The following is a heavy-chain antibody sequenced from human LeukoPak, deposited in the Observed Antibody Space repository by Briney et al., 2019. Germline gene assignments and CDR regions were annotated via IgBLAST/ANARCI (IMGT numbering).Heavy chain of an antibody. D-gene: IGHD3-22*01. CDR1: GGTFSSYA. Sequence: GASVKVSCKASGGTFSSYAISWVRQAPGQGLEWMGRIIPIFGIANYAQKFQGGVTITADKSTSTACMELSSLRSEDTAVYYCASSYDSSGCYTEPIDYWGQGTLVTVSS. CDR2: IIPIFGIA. V-gene: IGHV1-69*04. CDR3: ASSYDSSGCYTEPIDY. J-gene: IGHJ4*02.